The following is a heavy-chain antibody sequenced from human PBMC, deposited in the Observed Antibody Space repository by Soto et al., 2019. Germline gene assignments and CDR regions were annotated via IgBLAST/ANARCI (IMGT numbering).Heavy chain of an antibody. J-gene: IGHJ6*02. D-gene: IGHD2-2*03. Sequence: LRLLYTAAEFNCSRYGGNRISKTKGKGPEWVAYISSSSSTIYYADSVRGRFTISRDNAKNSLYLQMNSLRDEDTAVYYCARDGYCVSTTCDLLPDVWGQGTTVTVSS. CDR2: ISSSSSTI. CDR1: EFNCSRYG. V-gene: IGHV3-48*02. CDR3: ARDGYCVSTTCDLLPDV.